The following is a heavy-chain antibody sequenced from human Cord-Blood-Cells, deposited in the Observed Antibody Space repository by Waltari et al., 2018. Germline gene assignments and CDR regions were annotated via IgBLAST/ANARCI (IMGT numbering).Heavy chain of an antibody. J-gene: IGHJ4*02. Sequence: DVQMVESGGGLVQPGRSLRPSCAASGFTFEYYALYWVRQAPGKGLEWVSGISWNSGSIGYADSVKGRVTISRDNAKNSLYLQMNSLRAEDTALYYCAKRYDFWSGLGDWGQGTLVTVSS. CDR3: AKRYDFWSGLGD. V-gene: IGHV3-9*01. CDR2: ISWNSGSI. CDR1: GFTFEYYA. D-gene: IGHD3-3*01.